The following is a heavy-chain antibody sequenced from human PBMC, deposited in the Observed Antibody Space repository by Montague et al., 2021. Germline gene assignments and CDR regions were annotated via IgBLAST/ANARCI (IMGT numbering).Heavy chain of an antibody. CDR1: GFTFSTFP. Sequence: SLRLSCAASGFTFSTFPMHWVRQAPGKGLEWVALISHDGSNKYYADSVRGRFTVSIDNSKNTLYLQTSSLRADDTAVYYCARWRVYYDSSGYAAWGRGTLVTVSS. CDR3: ARWRVYYDSSGYAA. J-gene: IGHJ5*02. V-gene: IGHV3-30-3*01. D-gene: IGHD3-22*01. CDR2: ISHDGSNK.